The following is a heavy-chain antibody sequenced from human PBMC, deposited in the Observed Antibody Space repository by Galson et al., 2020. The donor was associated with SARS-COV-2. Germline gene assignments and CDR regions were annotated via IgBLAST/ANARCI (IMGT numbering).Heavy chain of an antibody. CDR1: GFTFSSYW. Sequence: GGSLRLSCAASGFTFSSYWMSWVRQDPGKGLEWVANIKQDGSEKYYVDSVKGRFTISRDNAKNSLYLQMNSLRAEDTAVYYCARDSYGSGSSYYYYGMDVWGQGTTVTVSS. J-gene: IGHJ6*02. CDR3: ARDSYGSGSSYYYYGMDV. CDR2: IKQDGSEK. V-gene: IGHV3-7*01. D-gene: IGHD3-10*01.